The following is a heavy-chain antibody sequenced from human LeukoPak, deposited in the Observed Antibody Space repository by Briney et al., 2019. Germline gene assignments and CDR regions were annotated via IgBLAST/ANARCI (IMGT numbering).Heavy chain of an antibody. V-gene: IGHV3-48*03. D-gene: IGHD3-16*01. Sequence: PGGSLRLSCAASGFTFSSYEMNWVRQAPGKGLEWVSYISSSGSTIHYAESVKGRFTISRDNAKSSLYLQMNSLRAEDTAVYYCARDKGSLNGLCLGYWGQGTLVTVSS. CDR3: ARDKGSLNGLCLGY. CDR2: ISSSGSTI. J-gene: IGHJ4*02. CDR1: GFTFSSYE.